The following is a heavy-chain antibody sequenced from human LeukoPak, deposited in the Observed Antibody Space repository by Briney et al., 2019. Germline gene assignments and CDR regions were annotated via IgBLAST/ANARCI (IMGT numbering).Heavy chain of an antibody. CDR3: ARELIFGVVDY. D-gene: IGHD3-3*01. V-gene: IGHV4-4*07. CDR2: IYTSGST. J-gene: IGHJ4*02. Sequence: SETLSLTCAVSGYSISSGYYWSWIRQPAGKGLEWIGRIYTSGSTNYNPSLKSRVTMSVDTSKNQFSLKLSSVTAADTAVYYCARELIFGVVDYWGQGTLVTVSS. CDR1: GYSISSGYY.